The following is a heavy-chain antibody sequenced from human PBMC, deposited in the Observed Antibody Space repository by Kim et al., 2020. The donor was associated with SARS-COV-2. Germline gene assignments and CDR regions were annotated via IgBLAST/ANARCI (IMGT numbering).Heavy chain of an antibody. D-gene: IGHD3-10*01. J-gene: IGHJ4*02. V-gene: IGHV4-34*01. CDR2: INHSGST. CDR1: GGSFSGYY. CDR3: ARLNMVRGVMGLGGDY. Sequence: SETLSLTCAVYGGSFSGYYWSWIRQPPGKGLEWIGEINHSGSTNYNPSLKSRVTISVDTSKNQFSLKLSSVTAADTAVYYCARLNMVRGVMGLGGDYWGQGTLVTVSS.